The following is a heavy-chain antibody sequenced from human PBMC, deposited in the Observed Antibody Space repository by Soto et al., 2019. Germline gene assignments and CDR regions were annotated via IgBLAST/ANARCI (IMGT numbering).Heavy chain of an antibody. D-gene: IGHD2-15*01. V-gene: IGHV3-23*01. CDR1: GFPFNNYA. CDR2: ITVSAGST. J-gene: IGHJ4*02. Sequence: PGGSLRLSCATSGFPFNNYAMSWVRQAPGKPLEWVSTITVSAGSTYYADSVKGRFTISRDNSKNTLYLQMKSLRAEDAAVYYCSKGRSGAFSTSSYHDFWGLGTLVTVSS. CDR3: SKGRSGAFSTSSYHDF.